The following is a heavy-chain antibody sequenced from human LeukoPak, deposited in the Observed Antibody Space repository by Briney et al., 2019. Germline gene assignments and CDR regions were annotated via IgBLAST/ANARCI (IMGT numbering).Heavy chain of an antibody. Sequence: PSETLSLTCTVSGGSISSYYWSWIRQPPGKGLEWIGYIYYSGSTYYNPSLKSRVTISVDTSKNQFSLKLSSVTAADTAVYYCARGYYDSSGYRNYFDYWGQGTLVTVSS. J-gene: IGHJ4*02. CDR2: IYYSGST. D-gene: IGHD3-22*01. CDR1: GGSISSYY. V-gene: IGHV4-59*12. CDR3: ARGYYDSSGYRNYFDY.